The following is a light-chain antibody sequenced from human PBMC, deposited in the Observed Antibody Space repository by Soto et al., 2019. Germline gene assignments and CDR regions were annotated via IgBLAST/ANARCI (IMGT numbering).Light chain of an antibody. CDR3: QQYNSYWT. V-gene: IGKV1-5*03. CDR2: KAS. CDR1: QSISDW. J-gene: IGKJ1*01. Sequence: DIQMTQSPSSLSASVGDRVTITRRASQSISDWLAWYQQKPGKAPKAIIYKASSLEYGVPSRFSGSGSGTEFTLTISSLQPDDFGTYYCQQYNSYWTFGQGTKVDI.